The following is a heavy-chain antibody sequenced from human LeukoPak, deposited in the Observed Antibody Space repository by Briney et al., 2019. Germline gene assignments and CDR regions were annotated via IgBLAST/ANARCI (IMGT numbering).Heavy chain of an antibody. CDR1: GGSISSSSYY. J-gene: IGHJ4*02. V-gene: IGHV4-39*07. Sequence: PSETLSLTCTVSGGSISSSSYYWGWIRQPPGKGLEWIGSIYYSGSTYYNPSLKSRVTISVDTSKNQFSLKLSSVTAADTAVYYCARGQLVPETYFDYWGQGTLVTVSS. CDR3: ARGQLVPETYFDY. CDR2: IYYSGST. D-gene: IGHD6-6*01.